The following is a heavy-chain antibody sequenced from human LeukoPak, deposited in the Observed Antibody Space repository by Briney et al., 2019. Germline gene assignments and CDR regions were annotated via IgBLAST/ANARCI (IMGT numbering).Heavy chain of an antibody. D-gene: IGHD3-9*01. Sequence: PGGSLRLSCAASGFTVSSNYMSWIRQAPGKGLEWVSYISSSGSTIYYADSVKGRFTISRDNAKNSLYLQMNSLRAEDTAVYYCARDRPDILTGYYFPSDAFDIWGQGTMVTVSS. CDR3: ARDRPDILTGYYFPSDAFDI. V-gene: IGHV3-11*01. CDR2: ISSSGSTI. CDR1: GFTVSSNY. J-gene: IGHJ3*02.